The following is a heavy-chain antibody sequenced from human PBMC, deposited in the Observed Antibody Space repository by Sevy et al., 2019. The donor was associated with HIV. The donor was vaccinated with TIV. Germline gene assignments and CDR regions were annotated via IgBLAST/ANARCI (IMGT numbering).Heavy chain of an antibody. CDR3: ARGPPDGSYDYFDY. J-gene: IGHJ4*02. Sequence: GGSLRLSCAASAFTFSSYNMNWVRQAPGKGLEWVSCISGSSNYKYYAESLKGRFIISRDNAKNTLYLQMNSLRADDTAVYYCARGPPDGSYDYFDYWGQGTLVTVSS. CDR2: ISGSSNYK. V-gene: IGHV3-21*06. D-gene: IGHD1-26*01. CDR1: AFTFSSYN.